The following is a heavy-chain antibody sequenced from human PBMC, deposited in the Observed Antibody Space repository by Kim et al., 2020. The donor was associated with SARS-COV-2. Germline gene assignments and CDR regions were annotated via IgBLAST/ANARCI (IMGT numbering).Heavy chain of an antibody. CDR1: GFTFSSYA. CDR3: AKFDYYGSGSYFGRYGWDV. D-gene: IGHD3-10*01. CDR2: ISASGGST. J-gene: IGHJ6*02. Sequence: GGSLRLSCAASGFTFSSYAMSWVRQAPGKGLEWVSGISASGGSTFYADSVKGRFTISRDNSKNTLYLRMNSLRAEDTAVSYCAKFDYYGSGSYFGRYGWDVWGQGTTVTVSS. V-gene: IGHV3-23*01.